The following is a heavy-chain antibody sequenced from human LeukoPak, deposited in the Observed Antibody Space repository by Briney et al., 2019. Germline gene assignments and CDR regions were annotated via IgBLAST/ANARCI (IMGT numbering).Heavy chain of an antibody. Sequence: GRSLRLSCAASGFTFSSYAMHWVRQAPGKGPEWVAVISYDGSNKYYADSVKGRFTISRDNSKNTLYLQMNSLRAEDTAVYYCARDYYDSSGYSVDHDYWGQGTLVTVSS. D-gene: IGHD3-22*01. CDR1: GFTFSSYA. CDR2: ISYDGSNK. J-gene: IGHJ4*02. V-gene: IGHV3-30-3*01. CDR3: ARDYYDSSGYSVDHDY.